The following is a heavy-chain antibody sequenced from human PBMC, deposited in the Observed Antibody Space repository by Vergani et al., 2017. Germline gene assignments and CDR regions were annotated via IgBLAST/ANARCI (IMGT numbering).Heavy chain of an antibody. CDR1: GYTFTSYD. Sequence: QVQLVQSGAAVKKPGASVKVSCKASGYTFTSYDINWVRQATGQGLEWMGWMNPNSGNTGYAQKFQGRVTMTRNTSISTAYMELSSLRSEDTAVYYCAIAARPGQYYYYYYMDVWGKGTTVTVSS. D-gene: IGHD6-6*01. J-gene: IGHJ6*03. CDR3: AIAARPGQYYYYYYMDV. V-gene: IGHV1-8*01. CDR2: MNPNSGNT.